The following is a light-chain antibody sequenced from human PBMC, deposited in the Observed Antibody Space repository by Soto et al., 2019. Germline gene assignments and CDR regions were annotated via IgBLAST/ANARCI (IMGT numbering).Light chain of an antibody. CDR3: HQSDSTPRT. Sequence: DIQMTQSPSSLSASVGDRVTITCRASQSISSYLNWYQQKPGKAPKLLIYAASSLQSGVPSRFSGSGSGTDFTLTISSLQPEDFANYYCHQSDSTPRTFGQGTKLEIK. J-gene: IGKJ2*01. CDR1: QSISSY. V-gene: IGKV1-39*01. CDR2: AAS.